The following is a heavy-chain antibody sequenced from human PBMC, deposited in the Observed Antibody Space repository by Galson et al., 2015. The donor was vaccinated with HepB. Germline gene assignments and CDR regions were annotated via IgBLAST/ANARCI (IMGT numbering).Heavy chain of an antibody. V-gene: IGHV4-38-2*02. J-gene: IGHJ4*02. Sequence: SETLSLTCTVSGYSISSGYYWGWIRQPPGKGLEWIGSIYHSGTTYYNPSLKSRVTISVDTSKNQFSLKLTSVTAADTAVYYCARTDSWYYFDFRGRGTLVAVSS. CDR2: IYHSGTT. D-gene: IGHD6-13*01. CDR1: GYSISSGYY. CDR3: ARTDSWYYFDF.